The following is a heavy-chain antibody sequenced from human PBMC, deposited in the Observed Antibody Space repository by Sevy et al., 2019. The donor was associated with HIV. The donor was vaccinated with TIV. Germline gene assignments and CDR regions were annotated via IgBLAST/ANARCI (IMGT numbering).Heavy chain of an antibody. CDR1: GFTFSSYI. CDR3: ARALNDYNNYMYSFDY. Sequence: WGALRLSCAVSGFTFSSYIMKWVRQAPGEGVEEVSFIRTSGTYKYYEDSVKGRFTISRVNAKNKLFLQMNSLRADATAAYYCARALNDYNNYMYSFDYWGQGTLVTVSS. CDR2: IRTSGTYK. V-gene: IGHV3-21*01. D-gene: IGHD4-4*01. J-gene: IGHJ4*02.